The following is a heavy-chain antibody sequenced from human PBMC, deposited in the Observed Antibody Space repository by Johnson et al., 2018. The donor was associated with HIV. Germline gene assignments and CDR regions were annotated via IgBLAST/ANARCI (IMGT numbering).Heavy chain of an antibody. V-gene: IGHV3-NL1*01. D-gene: IGHD1-26*01. Sequence: QVQLVESGGGVVQPGRSLRLSCAASGFTFSSYAMHWVRQAPGKGLEWVSVIYSGGSTYYADSVKGRFTISRDNSKNTLYLQMNSLRAEDTAVYYCARDPHEWELLGGAFDIWGQGTMVTVSS. J-gene: IGHJ3*02. CDR2: IYSGGST. CDR3: ARDPHEWELLGGAFDI. CDR1: GFTFSSYA.